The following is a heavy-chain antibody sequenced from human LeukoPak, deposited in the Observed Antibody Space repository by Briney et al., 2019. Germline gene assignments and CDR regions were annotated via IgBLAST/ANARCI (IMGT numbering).Heavy chain of an antibody. CDR1: GYTFTSYA. D-gene: IGHD2-15*01. Sequence: ASVKVSCKASGYTFTSYAINWVRQATGQALEWMGWMNPNSGNTGYAQKFQGRVTMTRNTSISTAYMELSSLRSEDTAVYYCARVPRLGYCSGGSCLHLDYWGQGTLVTVSS. J-gene: IGHJ4*02. CDR2: MNPNSGNT. V-gene: IGHV1-8*01. CDR3: ARVPRLGYCSGGSCLHLDY.